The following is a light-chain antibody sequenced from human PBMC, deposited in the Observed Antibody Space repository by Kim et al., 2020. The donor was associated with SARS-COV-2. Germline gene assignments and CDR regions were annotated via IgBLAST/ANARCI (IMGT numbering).Light chain of an antibody. CDR2: GAS. CDR3: QQYGSSPQIT. J-gene: IGKJ4*01. Sequence: EIVLTQSPGTLSLSPGERATLSCRASQSVSSSYFAWYQQQPGQAPRLLIYGASSRATGIPDRFSGSGSGTDFTLTISRLEPEDFAVYYCQQYGSSPQITFGGGTKVDIK. CDR1: QSVSSSY. V-gene: IGKV3-20*01.